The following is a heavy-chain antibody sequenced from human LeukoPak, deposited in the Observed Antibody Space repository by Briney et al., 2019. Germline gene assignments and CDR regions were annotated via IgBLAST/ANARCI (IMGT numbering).Heavy chain of an antibody. CDR3: AGIEMAYFDY. V-gene: IGHV4-39*01. Sequence: SETLSLTCTVSGGSISSSSYYWGWIRQPPGKGLEWIGSIYYSGSTYYNPSLKSRVTISVDTSKNQFSLKLSSVTAADTAVYYCAGIEMAYFDYWGQGTLVTVPS. CDR2: IYYSGST. D-gene: IGHD5-24*01. CDR1: GGSISSSSYY. J-gene: IGHJ4*02.